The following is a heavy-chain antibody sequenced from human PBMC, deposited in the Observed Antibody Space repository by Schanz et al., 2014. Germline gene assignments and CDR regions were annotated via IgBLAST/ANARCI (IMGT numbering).Heavy chain of an antibody. CDR2: IKSDGSST. Sequence: EVQLVESGGDLVQPGGSLRLSCSASGFTFSTFAMHWVRQAPGKGLVWVSRIKSDGSSTSYADSVKGRFTISRDNAKNTLYLQMNSLRAEDTAVYYCAKGRFGELSAFDIWGQGTMVTVSS. J-gene: IGHJ3*02. CDR3: AKGRFGELSAFDI. CDR1: GFTFSTFA. D-gene: IGHD3-10*01. V-gene: IGHV3-74*02.